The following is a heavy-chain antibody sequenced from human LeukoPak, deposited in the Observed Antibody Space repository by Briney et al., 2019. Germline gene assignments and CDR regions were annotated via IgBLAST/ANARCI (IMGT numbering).Heavy chain of an antibody. CDR2: IYTSGST. D-gene: IGHD3-22*01. V-gene: IGHV4-4*07. Sequence: SETLSLTCTVSGGSISSYYWSWIRQPAGKGLEWIGRIYTSGSTNYNPSLKSRVTMSVDTSKNQFSLKLSSVTAADTAVYYCARDKSYYDSSGYYPGGKFDPWAREPWSPSPQ. CDR3: ARDKSYYDSSGYYPGGKFDP. CDR1: GGSISSYY. J-gene: IGHJ5*02.